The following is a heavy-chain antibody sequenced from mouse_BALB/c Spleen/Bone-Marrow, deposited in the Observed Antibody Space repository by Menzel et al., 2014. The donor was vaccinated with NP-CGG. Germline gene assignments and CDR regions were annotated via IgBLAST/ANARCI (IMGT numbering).Heavy chain of an antibody. CDR2: IDTSDSYT. V-gene: IGHV1-69*01. CDR3: ARGDWDDAY. CDR1: GYTFTDYW. Sequence: VQLKQSGAELVMPGASVKMSCKASGYTFTDYWMHWVKRRPGQGLEWIGAIDTSDSYTSYNQKFKGKATLTVDESSSTAYMQLSSLTAEDSAVYYCARGDWDDAYWGQETLYTVSA. J-gene: IGHJ3*01. D-gene: IGHD4-1*01.